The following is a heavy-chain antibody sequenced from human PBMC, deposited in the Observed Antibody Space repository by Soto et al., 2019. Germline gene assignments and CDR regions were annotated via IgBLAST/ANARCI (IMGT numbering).Heavy chain of an antibody. Sequence: QVQLVEAGGGVVQPGRSLRLSCVGSGFIFSNKGMHWVRQTPGEGLESEAFMSYDVSDTFYAYSVKGRFTISRDNSKNTLFLHMSNLKAEDTAMYYCTIVRVEDSALDHWGQGTLVTVSS. D-gene: IGHD3-10*02. CDR2: MSYDVSDT. CDR3: TIVRVEDSALDH. V-gene: IGHV3-30*03. CDR1: GFIFSNKG. J-gene: IGHJ4*02.